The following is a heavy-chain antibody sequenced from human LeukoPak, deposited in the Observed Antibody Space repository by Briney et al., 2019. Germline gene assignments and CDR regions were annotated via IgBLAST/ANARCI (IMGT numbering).Heavy chain of an antibody. V-gene: IGHV4-34*01. CDR3: ASSEVHYGMDV. Sequence: TETLSLTCAVYGGSFSGYYWSWIRQPPGKGLEWIGEINHSGSTNYNPSLKSRVTISVDTSKNQFSLKLSSVTAADTAVYYCASSEVHYGMDVWGQGTTVTVSS. CDR2: INHSGST. J-gene: IGHJ6*02. CDR1: GGSFSGYY.